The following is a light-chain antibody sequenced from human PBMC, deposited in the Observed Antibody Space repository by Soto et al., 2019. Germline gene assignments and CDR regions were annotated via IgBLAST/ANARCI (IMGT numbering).Light chain of an antibody. CDR2: EVS. Sequence: QSVLTQPPSASGSPGQSVTISCTGTSSDVGAYDYVSWYQQHPGKAPKLIIFEVSNRPSGISDRFSGFKSANTAYLTISGVQGEDEAGYHCCSYTTIVTVVFGGGTKVTV. CDR3: CSYTTIVTVV. CDR1: SSDVGAYDY. V-gene: IGLV2-14*01. J-gene: IGLJ6*01.